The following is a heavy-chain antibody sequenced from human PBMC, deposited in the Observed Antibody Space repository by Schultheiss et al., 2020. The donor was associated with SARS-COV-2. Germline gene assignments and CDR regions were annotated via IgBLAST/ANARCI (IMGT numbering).Heavy chain of an antibody. Sequence: GGSLRLSCAACGFTFSSYDMHWVRQATGKGLEWVSSISSSSSYIYYADSVKGRFTISRDNAKNSLYLQMNSLRAEDTAVYYCARDDSGYDYPYYYYGMDVWGQGTTVTVSS. D-gene: IGHD5-12*01. V-gene: IGHV3-21*01. CDR1: GFTFSSYD. J-gene: IGHJ6*02. CDR3: ARDDSGYDYPYYYYGMDV. CDR2: ISSSSSYI.